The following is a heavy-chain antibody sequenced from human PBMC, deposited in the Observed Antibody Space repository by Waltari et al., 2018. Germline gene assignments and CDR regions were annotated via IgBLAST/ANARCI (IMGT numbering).Heavy chain of an antibody. Sequence: QVQLQESGPGLVKPSETLSLTCTVSGGSISSHYWSWIRQPPGKGLEWIGYIYYSGSTNYNPSLKSRVTISVDTSKNQFSLKLSSVTAADTAVYYCARDSSSGHDYWGQGTLVTVSS. D-gene: IGHD6-13*01. CDR1: GGSISSHY. J-gene: IGHJ4*02. V-gene: IGHV4-59*11. CDR3: ARDSSSGHDY. CDR2: IYYSGST.